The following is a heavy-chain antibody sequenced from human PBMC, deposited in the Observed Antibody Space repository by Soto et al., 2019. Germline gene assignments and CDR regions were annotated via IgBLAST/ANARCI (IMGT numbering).Heavy chain of an antibody. D-gene: IGHD6-19*01. CDR1: GGSISSYY. CDR3: ARGDSSGWYYFDY. Sequence: SETLSLTCTVSGGSISSYYWSWIRQPPGKGLEWIGYIYYSGSTNYNPSLKSRVTISVDTSKNQFSLKLSSVTAADTAVYYCARGDSSGWYYFDYWGQGTLVTVSS. V-gene: IGHV4-59*08. J-gene: IGHJ4*02. CDR2: IYYSGST.